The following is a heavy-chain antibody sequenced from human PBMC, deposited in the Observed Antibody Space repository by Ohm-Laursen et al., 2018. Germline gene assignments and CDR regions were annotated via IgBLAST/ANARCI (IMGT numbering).Heavy chain of an antibody. Sequence: PSETLSLTCTVSGGSISSGGHYWSWIRQSPGKGLEWIGYIYYSGTTVYNPSLKTPLTISVDTSRNQFSLKLTSVTAADTAVYYCARFNPNYETSGLIRGGYFDLWGRGTLVTVSS. CDR1: GGSISSGGHY. CDR2: IYYSGTT. CDR3: ARFNPNYETSGLIRGGYFDL. D-gene: IGHD3-22*01. V-gene: IGHV4-31*01. J-gene: IGHJ2*01.